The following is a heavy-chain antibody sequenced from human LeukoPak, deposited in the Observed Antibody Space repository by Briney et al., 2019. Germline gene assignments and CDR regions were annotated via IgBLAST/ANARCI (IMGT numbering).Heavy chain of an antibody. CDR2: IYYSGST. D-gene: IGHD3-16*02. CDR1: GGSISSYY. Sequence: SETLSLTCTVSGGSISSYYWSWLRQPPGKGLEWIGYIYYSGSTNYNPSLKSRATISVDTSKKQFSLKLSSVIAADTAVYYCARYVWGSYPTFEDYWGQGTLVTVSS. CDR3: ARYVWGSYPTFEDY. V-gene: IGHV4-59*01. J-gene: IGHJ4*02.